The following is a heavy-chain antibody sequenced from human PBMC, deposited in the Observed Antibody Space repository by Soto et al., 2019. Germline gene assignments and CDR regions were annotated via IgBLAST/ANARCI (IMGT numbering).Heavy chain of an antibody. V-gene: IGHV3-21*01. D-gene: IGHD5-12*01. CDR2: ISSSSSYI. CDR1: GFTFSSYS. J-gene: IGHJ3*02. Sequence: XGSLRLSFAASGFTFSSYSMNWVRQAPGKGLEWVSSISSSSSYIYYADSVKGRFTISRDNAKNSLYLQMNSLRAEDTAVYYCARDRYTEMAPLDAFDIWGQGTMVTVSS. CDR3: ARDRYTEMAPLDAFDI.